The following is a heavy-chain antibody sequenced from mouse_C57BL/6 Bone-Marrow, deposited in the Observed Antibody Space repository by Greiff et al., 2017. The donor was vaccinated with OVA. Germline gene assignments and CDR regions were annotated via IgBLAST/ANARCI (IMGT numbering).Heavy chain of an antibody. CDR2: IYPRSGNT. Sequence: QVHVKQSGAELARPGASVKLSCKASGYTFTSYGISWVKQRTGQGLEWIGEIYPRSGNTYYNEKFKGKATLTADKSSSTAYMELRSLTSEDSAVYFCARDGYYLYYYAMDYWGQGTSVTVSS. D-gene: IGHD2-3*01. J-gene: IGHJ4*01. V-gene: IGHV1-81*01. CDR1: GYTFTSYG. CDR3: ARDGYYLYYYAMDY.